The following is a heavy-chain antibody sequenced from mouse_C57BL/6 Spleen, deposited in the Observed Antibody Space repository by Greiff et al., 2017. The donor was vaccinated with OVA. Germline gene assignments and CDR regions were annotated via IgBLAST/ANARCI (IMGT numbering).Heavy chain of an antibody. V-gene: IGHV1-69*01. CDR1: GYTFTSYW. D-gene: IGHD2-3*01. CDR2: IDPSDSYT. CDR3: ARYGYYGWFAY. J-gene: IGHJ3*01. Sequence: QVQLQQPGAELVMPGASVKLSCKASGYTFTSYWLHWVKQRPGQGLEWIGEIDPSDSYTNYNQKYKGKSTLTVDKAASTAYMRLSSLTSEGSAVYYCARYGYYGWFAYWGQGTLVTVSA.